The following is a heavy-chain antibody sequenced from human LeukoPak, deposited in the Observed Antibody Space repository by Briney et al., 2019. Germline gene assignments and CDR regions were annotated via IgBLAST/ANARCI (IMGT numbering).Heavy chain of an antibody. CDR1: GGSISSYY. Sequence: SETLSLTRTVPGGSISSYYWSWIRQPPGKGLEWIGYIYYSGSTNYNPSLKSRVTISVDTSKNQFSLKLSSVTAEDTAVYYCARGFGGSYPEHYYYYYYMDVWGKGTTVTVSS. J-gene: IGHJ6*03. V-gene: IGHV4-59*01. CDR3: ARGFGGSYPEHYYYYYYMDV. D-gene: IGHD1-26*01. CDR2: IYYSGST.